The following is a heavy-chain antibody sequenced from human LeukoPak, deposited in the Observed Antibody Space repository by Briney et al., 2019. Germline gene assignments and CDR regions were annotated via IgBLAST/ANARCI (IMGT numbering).Heavy chain of an antibody. D-gene: IGHD5/OR15-5a*01. Sequence: GASVKVSCKASGYTFTSYYMHWVRQAPGQGLEWMGIIDPSGGSTSYAQKFQGRVTMTRDMSTSTVYMELSSLRSEDTAVYYCASFIYSLGVYGDYWGQGTLVTVSS. CDR2: IDPSGGST. CDR3: ASFIYSLGVYGDY. V-gene: IGHV1-46*01. CDR1: GYTFTSYY. J-gene: IGHJ4*02.